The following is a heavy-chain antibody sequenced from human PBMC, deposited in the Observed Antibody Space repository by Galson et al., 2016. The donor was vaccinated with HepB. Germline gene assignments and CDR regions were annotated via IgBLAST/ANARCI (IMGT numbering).Heavy chain of an antibody. D-gene: IGHD3-22*01. CDR2: IRSAGDIT. CDR1: GFAFDRRA. Sequence: SLRLSCAASGFAFDRRALSWVRQAPGKRLEWVSVIRSAGDITYYADSVKGRFTISRDNSKNTLYLQMDSLRAEDTALYYCALPNWITTIAVGWFDSWGHGTLVTVSS. CDR3: ALPNWITTIAVGWFDS. J-gene: IGHJ5*01. V-gene: IGHV3-23*01.